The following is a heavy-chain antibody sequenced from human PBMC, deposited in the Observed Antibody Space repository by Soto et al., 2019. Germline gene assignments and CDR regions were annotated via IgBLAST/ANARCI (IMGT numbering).Heavy chain of an antibody. CDR3: ARKQGGVRGVIRPQRIRHGMDV. CDR2: INHSGSS. CDR1: GGSFSGYY. Sequence: SETLSLTCAVYGGSFSGYYWSWIRQPPGKGLEWIGEINHSGSSNYNPSLKSRVTISVDTSKNQFSLKLSSVTAADTAVYYCARKQGGVRGVIRPQRIRHGMDVWGQGTTVTVSS. V-gene: IGHV4-34*01. J-gene: IGHJ6*02. D-gene: IGHD3-10*01.